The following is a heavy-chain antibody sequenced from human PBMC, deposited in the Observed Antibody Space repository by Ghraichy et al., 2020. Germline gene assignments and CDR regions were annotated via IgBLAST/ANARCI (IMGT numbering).Heavy chain of an antibody. Sequence: SETLSLTCTVSGGSISSSSYYWGWIRQPPGKGLEWIGSIYYSGSTYYNTSLKSRVTISVDTSKNQFSLKLSSVTAADTAVYYCARLQSGKFDYWGQGTLVTVSS. D-gene: IGHD5-12*01. V-gene: IGHV4-39*07. CDR1: GGSISSSSYY. CDR2: IYYSGST. J-gene: IGHJ4*02. CDR3: ARLQSGKFDY.